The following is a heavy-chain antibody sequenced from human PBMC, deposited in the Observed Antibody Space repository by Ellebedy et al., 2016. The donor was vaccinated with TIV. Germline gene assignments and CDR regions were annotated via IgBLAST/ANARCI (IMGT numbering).Heavy chain of an antibody. D-gene: IGHD3-22*01. J-gene: IGHJ6*02. CDR2: IYYSGST. V-gene: IGHV4-59*12. CDR1: GGSFSGYY. Sequence: SETLSLXCAVYGGSFSGYYWSWIRQPPGKGLEWIGYIYYSGSTNYNPSLKSRVTISVDTSKNQFSLKLSSVTAADTAVYYCARGLWDYDSSGYYPDVWGQGTTVTVSS. CDR3: ARGLWDYDSSGYYPDV.